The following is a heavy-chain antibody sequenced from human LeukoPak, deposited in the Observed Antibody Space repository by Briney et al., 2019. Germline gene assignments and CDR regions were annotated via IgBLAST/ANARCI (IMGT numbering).Heavy chain of an antibody. CDR1: GGSFSGYY. CDR2: ISHSGST. V-gene: IGHV4-34*01. D-gene: IGHD2-2*01. CDR3: ARNVVVPAATHYYYYGMDV. J-gene: IGHJ6*04. Sequence: SETLSLTCAVYGGSFSGYYWSWIRQPPGKGLEWIGEISHSGSTNYNPSLKSRVTISVDTSKNQFSLKLSSVTAADTAVYYCARNVVVPAATHYYYYGMDVWGKGTTVTVSS.